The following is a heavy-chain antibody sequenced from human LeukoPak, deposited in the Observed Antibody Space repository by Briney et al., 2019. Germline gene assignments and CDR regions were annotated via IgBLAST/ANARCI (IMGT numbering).Heavy chain of an antibody. J-gene: IGHJ4*02. CDR1: GFTFGDYA. CDR2: IRSKASGGTT. V-gene: IGHV3-49*04. CDR3: TRGYSIDY. Sequence: GGSLRLSCTASGFTFGDYAMSWVRQAPGKGLEWVGFIRSKASGGTTEYAASVKGRFTISRDDSKSIAYLQMNSLITEDTAVYYCTRGYSIDYWGEGTLVTVSS. D-gene: IGHD4-11*01.